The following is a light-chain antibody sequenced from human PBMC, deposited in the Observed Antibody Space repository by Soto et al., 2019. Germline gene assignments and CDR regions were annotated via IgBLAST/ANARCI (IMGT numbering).Light chain of an antibody. V-gene: IGLV2-8*01. CDR3: SSYAGNNIYYV. CDR1: SSDVGGYNY. CDR2: DVT. Sequence: QSVLTQPASVSGSPGQSITISCTGTSSDVGGYNYVSWYQQHPVKAPKLMIYDVTNRPSGVPDRFSGSKSGSTASLTVSGLQAEDEADYYCSSYAGNNIYYVFGTGTKVTVL. J-gene: IGLJ1*01.